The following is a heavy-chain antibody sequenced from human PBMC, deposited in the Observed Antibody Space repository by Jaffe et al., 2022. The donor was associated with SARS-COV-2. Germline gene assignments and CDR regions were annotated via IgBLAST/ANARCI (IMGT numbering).Heavy chain of an antibody. J-gene: IGHJ4*02. CDR3: ARIRRYYDSSGYLHYFDY. D-gene: IGHD3-22*01. CDR2: IDWDDDK. V-gene: IGHV2-70*01. CDR1: GFSLSTSGMC. Sequence: QVTLRESGPALVKPTQTLTLTCTFSGFSLSTSGMCVSWIRQPPGKALEWLALIDWDDDKYYSTSLKTRLTISKDTSKNQVVLTMTNMDPVDTATYYCARIRRYYDSSGYLHYFDYWGQGTLVTVSS.